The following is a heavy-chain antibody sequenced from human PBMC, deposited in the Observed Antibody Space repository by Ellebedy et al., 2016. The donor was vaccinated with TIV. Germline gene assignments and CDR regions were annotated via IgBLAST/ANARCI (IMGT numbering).Heavy chain of an antibody. V-gene: IGHV3-72*01. Sequence: GESLKISCAASGFTFSSYSMNWVRQAPGKGLEWVGRCRNKLKSHSTDYGASVKGRFAISRDDSKNSLYLQMNSLKIDDTAVYYCVRWDRGNPGSWGQGTLVTVS. D-gene: IGHD1-14*01. CDR3: VRWDRGNPGS. J-gene: IGHJ4*02. CDR1: GFTFSSYS. CDR2: CRNKLKSHST.